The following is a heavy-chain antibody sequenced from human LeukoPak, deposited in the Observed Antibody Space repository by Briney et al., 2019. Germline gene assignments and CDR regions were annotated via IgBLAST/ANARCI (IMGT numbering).Heavy chain of an antibody. CDR2: ISSSSSYT. D-gene: IGHD2-15*01. CDR1: GFTFSDYY. J-gene: IGHJ6*02. V-gene: IGHV3-11*05. Sequence: GGSLRLSCAASGFTFSDYYMSWIRQAPGKGLEWVSYISSSSSYTNYADSVKGRFTISRDDAKNSLYLQMNSLRAEDTAVYYCARGATTAGSGGFGSYYYYYGMDVWGQGTTVTVSS. CDR3: ARGATTAGSGGFGSYYYYYGMDV.